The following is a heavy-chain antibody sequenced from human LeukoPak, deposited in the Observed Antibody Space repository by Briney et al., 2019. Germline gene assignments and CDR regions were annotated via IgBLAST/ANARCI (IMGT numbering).Heavy chain of an antibody. CDR2: IKSDGSNT. CDR3: ARDYGGSSPFDY. CDR1: GFTFSSYW. Sequence: GGSLRLSCAASGFTFSSYWMHWVRQAPEKGLVWVSRIKSDGSNTNYADSVKGRFTISRDNAKNSLYLQMNSLRAEDTAVYYCARDYGGSSPFDYWGQGTLVTVSS. V-gene: IGHV3-74*01. J-gene: IGHJ4*02. D-gene: IGHD4-23*01.